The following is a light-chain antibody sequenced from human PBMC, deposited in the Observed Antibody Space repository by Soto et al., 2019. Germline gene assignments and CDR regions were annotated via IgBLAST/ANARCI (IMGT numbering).Light chain of an antibody. CDR2: WAS. CDR3: QQYYSTPPT. V-gene: IGKV4-1*01. J-gene: IGKJ3*01. CDR1: QSVLYSSNNKNY. Sequence: DIVMTQSPDSLAVSLGERATINCKSSQSVLYSSNNKNYLAWYQQKPGQPPKLLIYWASTRESGVPYRFSGSGSGTDFTLTISSLQAEDVAVYDCQQYYSTPPTFGPGTKVDIK.